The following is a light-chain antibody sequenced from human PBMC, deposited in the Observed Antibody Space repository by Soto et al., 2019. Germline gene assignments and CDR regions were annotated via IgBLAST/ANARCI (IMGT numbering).Light chain of an antibody. CDR2: DDR. V-gene: IGLV3-21*02. CDR1: NIGTKS. CDR3: QVWDTISDHVF. J-gene: IGLJ2*01. Sequence: SYELTQPPSVSVAPGQTARITCGGDNIGTKSVHWYQQRPGQAPVLVVYDDRARPSEIPERFSGSNSGNTATLSISRVEAGDEADYYCQVWDTISDHVFFGGGTKLT.